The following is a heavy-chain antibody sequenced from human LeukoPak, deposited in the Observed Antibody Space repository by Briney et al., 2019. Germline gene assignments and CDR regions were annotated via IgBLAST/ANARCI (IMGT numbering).Heavy chain of an antibody. Sequence: PGGSLRLSCAASGFTFSSYAMSWVRQAPGKGLEWVSAIGGSGGSKYYADSVKGRFTISRDNSKNTLYLQMNSLRAEDTAVYYCAKDKSMAGTADYFDYWGQGTLVTVSS. V-gene: IGHV3-23*01. CDR2: IGGSGGSK. CDR1: GFTFSSYA. J-gene: IGHJ4*02. CDR3: AKDKSMAGTADYFDY. D-gene: IGHD6-19*01.